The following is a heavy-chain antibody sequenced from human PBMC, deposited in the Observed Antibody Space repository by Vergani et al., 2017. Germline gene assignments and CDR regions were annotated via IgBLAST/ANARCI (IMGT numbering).Heavy chain of an antibody. CDR1: DSSIMTNPY. CDR2: IHHSVDT. D-gene: IGHD3-22*01. CDR3: ARHPVYYDSSGYYSIPSWFDR. J-gene: IGHJ5*02. V-gene: IGHV4-38-2*01. Sequence: QVQLQESGPGLVKPSETLTLTCDVSDSSIMTNPYWGWFRQSPGKGLEWIGYIHHSVDTHYNSSLKSRVSISIVSSSKFSLSLTSVTAADTAVYYCARHPVYYDSSGYYSIPSWFDRWGQGTLVTVSS.